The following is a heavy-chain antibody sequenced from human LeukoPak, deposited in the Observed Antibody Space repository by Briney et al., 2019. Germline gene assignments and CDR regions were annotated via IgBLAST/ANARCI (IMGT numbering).Heavy chain of an antibody. CDR2: ISSSSSYI. V-gene: IGHV3-21*01. Sequence: GGSLRLSCAASGYTFGSYWMYWVRQAPGKGLVWVSSISSSSSYIYYADSVKGRFTISRDNAKNSLYLQMNSLRAEDTAVYYCARVRPSASWYLAARYDYWGQGTLVTVSS. CDR1: GYTFGSYW. CDR3: ARVRPSASWYLAARYDY. J-gene: IGHJ4*02. D-gene: IGHD6-13*01.